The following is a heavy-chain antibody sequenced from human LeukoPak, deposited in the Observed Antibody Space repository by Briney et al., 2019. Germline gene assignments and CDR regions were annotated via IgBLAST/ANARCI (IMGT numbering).Heavy chain of an antibody. V-gene: IGHV4-39*01. CDR1: GGSISSRSYY. CDR2: IYYSGST. D-gene: IGHD3-22*01. CDR3: ARHGPYYYDSSGYYYIAY. J-gene: IGHJ4*02. Sequence: SETLSLTCTVSGGSISSRSYYWGWIRQPPGKGLEWVGSIYYSGSTYYNPSLKSRVTISVDTSKNQFSLKLSSVTAADTAVYYCARHGPYYYDSSGYYYIAYWGQGTLVTVSS.